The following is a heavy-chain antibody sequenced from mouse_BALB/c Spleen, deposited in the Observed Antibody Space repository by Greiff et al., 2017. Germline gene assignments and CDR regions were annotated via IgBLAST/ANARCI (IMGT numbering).Heavy chain of an antibody. V-gene: IGHV3-6*02. CDR1: GYSITSGYY. Sequence: EVKLMESGPGLVKPSQSLSLTCSVTGYSITSGYYWNWIRQFPGNKLEWMGYISYDGSNNYNPSLKNRISITRDTSKNQFFLKLNSVTTEDTATYYCASRYGNYLYYFDYWGQGTTLTVSS. J-gene: IGHJ2*01. D-gene: IGHD2-1*01. CDR2: ISYDGSN. CDR3: ASRYGNYLYYFDY.